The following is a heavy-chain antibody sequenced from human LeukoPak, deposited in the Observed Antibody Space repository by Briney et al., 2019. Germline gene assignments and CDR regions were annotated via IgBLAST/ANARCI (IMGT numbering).Heavy chain of an antibody. Sequence: GGSLRLSCAASGFTFSNYGMHWVRQAPGKGLEWVAVIWYDGSNKYYADSLKGRFTISRDNSKNTLYLQLNSLRAEDMAVYYCAKDLAAYYDILTGYYDAGFDYWGQGTLVTVSS. CDR2: IWYDGSNK. J-gene: IGHJ4*02. V-gene: IGHV3-33*06. D-gene: IGHD3-9*01. CDR3: AKDLAAYYDILTGYYDAGFDY. CDR1: GFTFSNYG.